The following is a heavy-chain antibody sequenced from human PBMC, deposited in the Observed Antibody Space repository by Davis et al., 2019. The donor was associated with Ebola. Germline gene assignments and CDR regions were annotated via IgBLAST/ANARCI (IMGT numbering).Heavy chain of an antibody. CDR2: IKQDGSEK. CDR3: ARGPRDCGGDCYSYY. Sequence: GESLKISCAASGFTFSSYWMSWVRQAPGKGLEWVANIKQDGSEKYYVDSVKGRFTISRDNAKNSLYLQMNSLRAEDTAVYYCARGPRDCGGDCYSYYWGQGTLVTVSS. J-gene: IGHJ4*02. CDR1: GFTFSSYW. V-gene: IGHV3-7*01. D-gene: IGHD2-21*01.